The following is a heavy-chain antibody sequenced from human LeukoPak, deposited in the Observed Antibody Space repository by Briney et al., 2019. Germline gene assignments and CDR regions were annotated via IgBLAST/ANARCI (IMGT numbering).Heavy chain of an antibody. D-gene: IGHD4/OR15-4a*01. Sequence: GGTLRLSCAASGFTFSRYGMSWVRQAPGKGLEWVSAISGSGGSTYYADSVKGRFTISRDNSKNTLYLQMNSLRAEDTAVYYCARRAGAYSHPYDYWGQGTLVTVSS. CDR3: ARRAGAYSHPYDY. J-gene: IGHJ4*02. V-gene: IGHV3-23*01. CDR1: GFTFSRYG. CDR2: ISGSGGST.